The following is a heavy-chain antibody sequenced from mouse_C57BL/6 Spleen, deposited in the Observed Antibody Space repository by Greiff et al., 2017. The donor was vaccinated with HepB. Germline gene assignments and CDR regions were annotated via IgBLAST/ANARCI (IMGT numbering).Heavy chain of an antibody. CDR1: GFNIKDYY. D-gene: IGHD1-1*01. CDR2: IDPEDGET. V-gene: IGHV14-2*01. CDR3: ARTDYYGSSHYYAMDY. Sequence: EVMLVESGAELVKPGASVKLSCTASGFNIKDYYMHWVKQRTEQGLEWIGRIDPEDGETKYAPKFQGKATITADTSSNTAYLQLSSLTSEDTAVYYCARTDYYGSSHYYAMDYWGQGTSVTVSS. J-gene: IGHJ4*01.